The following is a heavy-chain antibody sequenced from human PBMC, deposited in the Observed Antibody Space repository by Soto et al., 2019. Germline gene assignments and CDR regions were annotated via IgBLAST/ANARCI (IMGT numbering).Heavy chain of an antibody. CDR1: GYTFTSYG. J-gene: IGHJ6*02. CDR3: AVGYCISTSCYYYGMDV. D-gene: IGHD2-2*01. V-gene: IGHV1-18*01. Sequence: QVQLVQSGAEVKKPGASVKVSCKASGYTFTSYGISWVRQAPGQGLEWMGWISAYNGNTNYAQKLQGRVTMTTDTYTSTAYMELRSLRSDDTAVYYCAVGYCISTSCYYYGMDVWGQGTTVTVSS. CDR2: ISAYNGNT.